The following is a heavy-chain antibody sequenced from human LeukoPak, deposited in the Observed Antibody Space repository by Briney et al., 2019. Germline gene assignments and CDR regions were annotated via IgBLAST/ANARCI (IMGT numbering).Heavy chain of an antibody. J-gene: IGHJ1*01. CDR2: ISGSGGST. CDR1: GFTFSSYA. V-gene: IGHV3-23*01. D-gene: IGHD3-10*01. CDR3: AKGDFGEQWPDGVNFQH. Sequence: GGSLRLSCAASGFTFSSYAMNWVRQAPGKGLEWVSAISGSGGSTYYADSVKGRFTISRDNSKSTLYVQVNSLRAEDTAVYYCAKGDFGEQWPDGVNFQHWGQGTLVTVSS.